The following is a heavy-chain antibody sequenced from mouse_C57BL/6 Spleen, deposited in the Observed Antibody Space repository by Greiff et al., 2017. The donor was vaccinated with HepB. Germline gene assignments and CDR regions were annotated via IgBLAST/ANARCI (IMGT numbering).Heavy chain of an antibody. CDR1: GYTFTSYW. CDR2: IHPSDSYT. Sequence: VQLQQPGAELVMPGASVKLSCKASGYTFTSYWMHWVKQRPGQGLEWIGEIHPSDSYTNYNQKFKGKSTLTVDKSSSTAYMQLSSLTSEDSAVYYCAREGYGSRFDYWGQGTTLTVSS. CDR3: AREGYGSRFDY. J-gene: IGHJ2*01. V-gene: IGHV1-69*01. D-gene: IGHD1-1*01.